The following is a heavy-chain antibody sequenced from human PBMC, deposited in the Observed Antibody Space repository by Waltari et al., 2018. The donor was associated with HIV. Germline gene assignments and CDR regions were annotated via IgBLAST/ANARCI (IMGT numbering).Heavy chain of an antibody. Sequence: VQLVETGGGLIQPGGSLRRSCTASGFTVGSNYMSWVRQGPGKGMEWVSVIYSDGRTYYADSVKGRFTISRDTSTTTLYLQMNNLRAEDTALYYCTRGADTLSSGSHDYWGQGTLVTVSS. V-gene: IGHV3-53*02. CDR3: TRGADTLSSGSHDY. J-gene: IGHJ4*02. D-gene: IGHD6-19*01. CDR1: GFTVGSNY. CDR2: IYSDGRT.